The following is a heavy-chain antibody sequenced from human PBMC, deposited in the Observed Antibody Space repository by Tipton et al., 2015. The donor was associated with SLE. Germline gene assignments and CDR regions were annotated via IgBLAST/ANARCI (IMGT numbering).Heavy chain of an antibody. CDR2: LDYSGST. CDR3: ARSTGNPLPFDL. Sequence: TLSLTCTVSGGSIRSSTYYWGWIRQPPGKGLEWIGSLDYSGSTYYNPSLKSRINISVDTSKNQFSLKLSSVTAADTAVYYCARSTGNPLPFDLWGQGTLVSVSS. CDR1: GGSIRSSTYY. V-gene: IGHV4-39*07. D-gene: IGHD5/OR15-5a*01. J-gene: IGHJ4*02.